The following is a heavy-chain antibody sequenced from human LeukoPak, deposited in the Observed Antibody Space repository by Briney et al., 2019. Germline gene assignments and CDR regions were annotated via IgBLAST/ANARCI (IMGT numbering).Heavy chain of an antibody. CDR2: IYYSGST. Sequence: SETLSLTCTVSGGSISSSSYYWGWIRQPPGKGLEWIGSIYYSGSTYYNPSLKSRVTISVDTSKNQFSLKLSSVTAADTAVYYCARGGYSSTWFDPWGQGTLVTVSS. CDR1: GGSISSSSYY. D-gene: IGHD6-13*01. CDR3: ARGGYSSTWFDP. J-gene: IGHJ5*02. V-gene: IGHV4-39*07.